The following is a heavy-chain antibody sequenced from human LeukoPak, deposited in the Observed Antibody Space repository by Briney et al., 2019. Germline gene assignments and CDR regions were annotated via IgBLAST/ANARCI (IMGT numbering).Heavy chain of an antibody. Sequence: GASVKVSCKASGYTFTSYAMHWVRRAPGQRLEWMGWINAGNGNTKYSQKSQGRVTITRDTSASTAYMELSSLRSEDTAVYYCAREGDTAMLYNWFDPWGQGTLVTVSP. CDR1: GYTFTSYA. CDR2: INAGNGNT. V-gene: IGHV1-3*01. CDR3: AREGDTAMLYNWFDP. J-gene: IGHJ5*02. D-gene: IGHD5-18*01.